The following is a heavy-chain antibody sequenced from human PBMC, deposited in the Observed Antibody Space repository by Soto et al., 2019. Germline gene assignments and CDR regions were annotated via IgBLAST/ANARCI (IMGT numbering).Heavy chain of an antibody. Sequence: QVQLVESGGGVVQPGRSQRLSCAASGFTFSSYGMHWVRQAPGKGLEWVAVISYDGSNKYYADSVKGRFTISRDNSKNTLYQQMNSLRAVDTAVYDCAKGYGDYELFDYWGHGALVTVTS. CDR3: AKGYGDYELFDY. CDR2: ISYDGSNK. J-gene: IGHJ4*01. D-gene: IGHD4-17*01. V-gene: IGHV3-30*18. CDR1: GFTFSSYG.